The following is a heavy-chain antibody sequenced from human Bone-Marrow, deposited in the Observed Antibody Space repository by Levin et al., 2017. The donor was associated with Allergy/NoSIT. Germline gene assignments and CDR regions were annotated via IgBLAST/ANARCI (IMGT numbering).Heavy chain of an antibody. CDR2: ISSSGSTI. CDR3: ARVAGYCSSTSCYPANWTPNDYYYYGMDV. CDR1: GFTFSDYY. J-gene: IGHJ6*02. D-gene: IGHD2-2*01. Sequence: PGGSLRLSCAASGFTFSDYYMSWIRQAPGKGLEWVSYISSSGSTIYYADSVKGRFTISRDNAKNSLYLQMNSLRAEDTAVYYCARVAGYCSSTSCYPANWTPNDYYYYGMDVWGQGTTVTVSS. V-gene: IGHV3-11*01.